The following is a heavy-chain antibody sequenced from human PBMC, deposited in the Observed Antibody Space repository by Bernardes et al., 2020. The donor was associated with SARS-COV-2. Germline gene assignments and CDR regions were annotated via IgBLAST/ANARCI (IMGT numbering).Heavy chain of an antibody. J-gene: IGHJ4*03. CDR1: GYTFRRQC. CDR3: ARAGRYYDTSVNSQRACDI. V-gene: IGHV1-3*01. Sequence: ASVNVSCKASGYTFRRQCQQRVRQAPGHRREWMGGIIADNGDTRHSEQFQGRDTVTSDMSPGTAYVELSSLISSDTAVYYCARAGRYYDTSVNSQRACDIWGQGTLVTGFS. D-gene: IGHD3-22*01. CDR2: IIADNGDT.